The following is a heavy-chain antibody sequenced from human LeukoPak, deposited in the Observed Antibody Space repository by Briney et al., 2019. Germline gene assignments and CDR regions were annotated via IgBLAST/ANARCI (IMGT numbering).Heavy chain of an antibody. Sequence: SETLSLTCAVYSGSFSGYYWSWIRKPPGKGLEWIGEINHSGSTNYSPSLKSRVTISVDMSKNQFFLKLSSVTAADTAVYYCARDDAALYNYYYGMDVWGQGTTVTVSS. CDR1: SGSFSGYY. CDR2: INHSGST. D-gene: IGHD2-2*02. CDR3: ARDDAALYNYYYGMDV. J-gene: IGHJ6*02. V-gene: IGHV4-34*01.